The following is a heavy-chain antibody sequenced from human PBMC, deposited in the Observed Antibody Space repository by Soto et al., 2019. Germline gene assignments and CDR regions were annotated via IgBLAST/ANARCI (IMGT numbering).Heavy chain of an antibody. V-gene: IGHV4-31*01. D-gene: IGHD3-10*01. J-gene: IGHJ5*02. CDR3: AVHRATPGVALSNWFGP. CDR2: IYSSGAT. CDR1: GASVSSGGYF. Sequence: QVHLQESGPGLVKPSQTLSLTCSVSGASVSSGGYFWTWIRQLPGKGLEWIGYIYSSGATHYNPSLQSLRCMSLHTSSNQFSLKVTSMAVADTAVYYCAVHRATPGVALSNWFGPCGQGSLVTVSS.